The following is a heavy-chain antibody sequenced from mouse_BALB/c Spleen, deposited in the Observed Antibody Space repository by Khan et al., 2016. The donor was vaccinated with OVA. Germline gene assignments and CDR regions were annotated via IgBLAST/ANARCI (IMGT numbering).Heavy chain of an antibody. CDR1: EYTFTNYG. V-gene: IGHV9-3-1*01. CDR2: INTNTGEP. J-gene: IGHJ3*01. D-gene: IGHD1-1*01. Sequence: QIQLVQSGPELKKPGETVKISCKASEYTFTNYGMNWVKQAPGKGLKWMGWINTNTGEPTYADDFKGRFAFSLETSASTVYLQINNLKNEDTATYFCARDYGSSYGWFAYWGQGTLVTVSA. CDR3: ARDYGSSYGWFAY.